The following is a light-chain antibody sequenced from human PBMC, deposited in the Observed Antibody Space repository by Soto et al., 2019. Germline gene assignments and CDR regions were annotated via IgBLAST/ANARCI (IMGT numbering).Light chain of an antibody. Sequence: DIQMTQSPSTLSASVGDRVTITCRSSQSIIDYLAWYQQKPGKVPKLLIYKASNLESGVPSRFSVSGSGPEFTLTISRLQPDDFATYYCQQYNSWGTFGQGTRVEVK. V-gene: IGKV1-5*03. CDR3: QQYNSWGT. J-gene: IGKJ1*01. CDR1: QSIIDY. CDR2: KAS.